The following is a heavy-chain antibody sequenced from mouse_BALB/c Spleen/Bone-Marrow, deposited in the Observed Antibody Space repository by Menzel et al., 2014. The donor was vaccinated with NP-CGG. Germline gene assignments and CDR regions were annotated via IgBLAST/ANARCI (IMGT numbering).Heavy chain of an antibody. CDR1: GFTFSSFG. Sequence: EVQGVESGGGLVQPGGSRKLSCAASGFTFSSFGMHWVRQAPEKGLEWVAYISSGSSTIYYADTVKGRFTISRDNPKNTLFLQMTSLRSEDTAMYYCARGGNFVWFAYWGQGTLVTVSA. J-gene: IGHJ3*01. CDR3: ARGGNFVWFAY. CDR2: ISSGSSTI. D-gene: IGHD2-1*01. V-gene: IGHV5-17*02.